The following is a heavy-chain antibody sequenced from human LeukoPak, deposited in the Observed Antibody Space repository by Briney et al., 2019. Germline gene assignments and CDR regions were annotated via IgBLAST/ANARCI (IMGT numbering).Heavy chain of an antibody. V-gene: IGHV3-23*01. CDR2: ISGRGGST. Sequence: GGSLRLSCAASGFTFSSYAMSWVRQAPGKGLEWVSTISGRGGSTYYADSVKGRFTISRDNSKNTLYLQINSLRAEDTAVYYCAKFPTPHLDYWGQGTLVTVSS. CDR1: GFTFSSYA. J-gene: IGHJ4*02. CDR3: AKFPTPHLDY.